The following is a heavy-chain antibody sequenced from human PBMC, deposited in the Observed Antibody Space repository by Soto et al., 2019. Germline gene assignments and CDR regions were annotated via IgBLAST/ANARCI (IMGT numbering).Heavy chain of an antibody. D-gene: IGHD3-22*01. CDR2: IYFSGST. Sequence: SETLSLTCSVSGGSVSSGNYYWNWIRQPPGKGLEWIGSIYFSGSTNYHPSLKSRVTISLDTSRNQFSLQLSSVTAADTAVYYCARMSVTMRNWFDPWGQGTLVTVSS. V-gene: IGHV4-61*01. CDR1: GGSVSSGNYY. CDR3: ARMSVTMRNWFDP. J-gene: IGHJ5*02.